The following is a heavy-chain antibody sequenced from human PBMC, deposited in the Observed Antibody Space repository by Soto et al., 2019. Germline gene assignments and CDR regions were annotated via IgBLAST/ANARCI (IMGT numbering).Heavy chain of an antibody. CDR3: VRDKGRIALNGIFDD. D-gene: IGHD6-13*01. CDR1: GFTFSSYA. V-gene: IGHV3-30*04. CDR2: ILYDGSKK. J-gene: IGHJ4*01. Sequence: SGGSLRLSCVASGFTFSSYAVHWVRQTPGKGPEWGADILYDGSKKLYADSVKGRFTISRDNSKNTLYLEMSSLSVEDTAVYYCVRDKGRIALNGIFDDWGNGT.